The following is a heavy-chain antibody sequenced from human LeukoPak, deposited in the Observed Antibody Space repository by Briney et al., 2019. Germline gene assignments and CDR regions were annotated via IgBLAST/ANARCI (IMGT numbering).Heavy chain of an antibody. J-gene: IGHJ2*01. CDR1: GFTFSTYD. CDR2: IDTAGGT. D-gene: IGHD2-21*02. Sequence: GSLRLSCAASGFTFSTYDLHWVRQTTGKGLEWVSAIDTAGGTYYPDSVRGRFTVPRENAKNTFYLQMSDLRAGDTAVYYCAREGFCGGDCPGYFDLWGRGTLVTVSS. CDR3: AREGFCGGDCPGYFDL. V-gene: IGHV3-13*04.